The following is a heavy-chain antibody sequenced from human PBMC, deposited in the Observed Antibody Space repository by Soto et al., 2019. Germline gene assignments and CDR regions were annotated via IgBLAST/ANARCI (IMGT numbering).Heavy chain of an antibody. Sequence: PSETLSLTCTVSGGSISSYYWSWIRQPPGKGLEWIGYIYYSGSTNYNPSLKSRVTISVDTSKNQFSLKLSSVTAADTAVYCCARGFPHYDFWSGHSYGMDVWGQGTTVTVSS. V-gene: IGHV4-59*01. CDR3: ARGFPHYDFWSGHSYGMDV. CDR2: IYYSGST. CDR1: GGSISSYY. J-gene: IGHJ6*02. D-gene: IGHD3-3*01.